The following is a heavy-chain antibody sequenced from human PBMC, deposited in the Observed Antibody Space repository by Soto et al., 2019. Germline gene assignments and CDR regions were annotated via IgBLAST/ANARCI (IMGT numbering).Heavy chain of an antibody. Sequence: QVQLQESGPGLVKPSQTLSLTCTVSGGSISSGGYYWSWIRQHPGKGLEWIGYIYYSGSTYYNPSIKNQVTISVDTSKNQFSLKLSSVTAADTAVYYCARGRSSTSPYPIGYWGQGTLVTVSS. CDR1: GGSISSGGYY. CDR2: IYYSGST. J-gene: IGHJ4*02. D-gene: IGHD2-2*01. CDR3: ARGRSSTSPYPIGY. V-gene: IGHV4-31*01.